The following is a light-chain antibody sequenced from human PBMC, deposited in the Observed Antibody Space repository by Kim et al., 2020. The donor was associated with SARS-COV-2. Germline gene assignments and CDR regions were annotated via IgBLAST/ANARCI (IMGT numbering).Light chain of an antibody. J-gene: IGKJ1*01. CDR3: QKYDSAPQT. CDR1: QGIANY. V-gene: IGKV1-27*01. CDR2: ASS. Sequence: DIQMTQSPSSLSASVGDRVTITYRASQGIANYLAWYQQRPGKVPNLLIYASSVLQSGVPSRFSGSGFGTVFTLTISSLQPEDAATYYCQKYDSAPQTFGQGTKVEIK.